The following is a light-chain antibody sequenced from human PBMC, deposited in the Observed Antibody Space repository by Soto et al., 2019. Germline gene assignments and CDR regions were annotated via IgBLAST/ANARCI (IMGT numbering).Light chain of an antibody. J-gene: IGKJ2*03. CDR1: QSVNSKY. CDR3: QQYGSSPPYS. Sequence: EIVLTQSPGTLSLSPGERATLSCRASQSVNSKYLAWYQQKPGQAPRLLIDSASNRATGISDRFSGSGSGTDFTLIISRLEPEDFAVYYCQQYGSSPPYSFGQGTRLEIK. CDR2: SAS. V-gene: IGKV3-20*01.